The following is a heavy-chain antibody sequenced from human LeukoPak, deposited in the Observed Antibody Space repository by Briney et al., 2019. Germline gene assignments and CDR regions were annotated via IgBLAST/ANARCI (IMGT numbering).Heavy chain of an antibody. CDR2: ISSSNSYI. V-gene: IGHV3-21*01. CDR3: ASGYCSGGSCYSAGDY. CDR1: GFTFSTYR. J-gene: IGHJ4*02. Sequence: PGGSLRLSCAASGFTFSTYRMNWVRQAPGKGLEWVSSISSSNSYIYYADSVKGRFTISRDNAKNSLYLQMNSLRAEDTAVYYCASGYCSGGSCYSAGDYWGQGTLVTVSS. D-gene: IGHD2-15*01.